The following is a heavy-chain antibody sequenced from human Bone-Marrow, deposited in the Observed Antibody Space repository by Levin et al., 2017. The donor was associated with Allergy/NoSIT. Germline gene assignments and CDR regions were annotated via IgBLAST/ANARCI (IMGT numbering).Heavy chain of an antibody. V-gene: IGHV1-69*06. D-gene: IGHD1/OR15-1a*01. CDR3: ARDLGPNNNYDIDV. CDR1: GGTFSTHA. Sequence: SVKVSCKASGGTFSTHAIIWVRQAPGQGLEWMGGIIPILGTPHYADMFQGRVLITADTSTSTAYMELSSLRSEDTAVYYCARDLGPNNNYDIDVWGPGTTVTVSS. CDR2: IIPILGTP. J-gene: IGHJ6*02.